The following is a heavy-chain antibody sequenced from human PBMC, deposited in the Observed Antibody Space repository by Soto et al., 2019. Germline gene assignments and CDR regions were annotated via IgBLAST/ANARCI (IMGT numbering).Heavy chain of an antibody. V-gene: IGHV3-15*07. CDR1: GFTFREAW. Sequence: EVQLVESGGGLVKPGGSLRVSCAASGFTFREAWMNWVRQAPGKGLEWVGRIKSRTDGGTIEYATPVKGRFIISRDDSKNTLYLQMDSLKTEDTAVCYCWGSAYWGQGTLVTVSS. CDR2: IKSRTDGGTI. CDR3: WGSAY. J-gene: IGHJ4*02. D-gene: IGHD3-16*01.